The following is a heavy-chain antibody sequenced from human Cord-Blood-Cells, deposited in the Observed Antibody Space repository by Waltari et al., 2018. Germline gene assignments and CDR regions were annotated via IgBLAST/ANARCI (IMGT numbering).Heavy chain of an antibody. V-gene: IGHV4-59*01. CDR3: ARGSDIVVVPAAREGYYFDY. CDR2: IHYSGST. J-gene: IGHJ4*02. Sequence: QVQLQESGPGLVKPSETLSLTCTVSGGSISSYYWSWFQQPPGTGLELIGYIHYSGSTNYNPSLKSRVTISVDPSKNQFSLKLSFVTAADTAVYYCARGSDIVVVPAAREGYYFDYWGQGTLVTVSS. D-gene: IGHD2-2*01. CDR1: GGSISSYY.